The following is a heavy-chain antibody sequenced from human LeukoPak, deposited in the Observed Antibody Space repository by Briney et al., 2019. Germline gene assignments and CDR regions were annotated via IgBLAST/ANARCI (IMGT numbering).Heavy chain of an antibody. CDR1: GFTVSSNY. CDR2: IYSGGST. D-gene: IGHD2-2*01. CDR3: AREARYCSSTSCSD. Sequence: GGSLRLSCAASGFTVSSNYMSWVRQAPGKGLEWVSVIYSGGSTYYADSVKGRFTISRDNSKNTLNLQMNRLRAEDTAVYYCAREARYCSSTSCSDWGQGTLVTVSS. J-gene: IGHJ4*02. V-gene: IGHV3-66*02.